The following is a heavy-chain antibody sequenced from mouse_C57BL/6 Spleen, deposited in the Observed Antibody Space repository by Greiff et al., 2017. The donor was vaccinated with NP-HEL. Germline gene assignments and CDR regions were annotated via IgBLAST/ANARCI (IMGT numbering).Heavy chain of an antibody. CDR1: GFTFSSYA. CDR2: ISDGGSYT. J-gene: IGHJ4*01. D-gene: IGHD2-1*01. CDR3: ARNYYGKGYYAMDY. Sequence: EVQGVESGGGLVKPGGSLKLSCAASGFTFSSYAMSWVRQTPEKRLEWVATISDGGSYTYYPDNVKGRFTISRDNAKNNLYLQMSHLKSEDTAMYYCARNYYGKGYYAMDYWGQGTSVTVSS. V-gene: IGHV5-4*01.